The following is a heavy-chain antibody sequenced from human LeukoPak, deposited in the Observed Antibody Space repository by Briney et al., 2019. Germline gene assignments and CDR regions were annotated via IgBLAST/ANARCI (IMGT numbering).Heavy chain of an antibody. CDR3: AKESSCSGGSCYVY. CDR1: GFTFSSQG. CDR2: IWYDGSKK. Sequence: PERSLRLSCAASGFTFSSQGMHWVRQAPGKGLEWVAVIWYDGSKKHYADSVKGRFTISRDNSKNTLYLQMNSLRAEDTAVYYCAKESSCSGGSCYVYWGQGTLVTVSS. D-gene: IGHD2-15*01. V-gene: IGHV3-33*06. J-gene: IGHJ4*02.